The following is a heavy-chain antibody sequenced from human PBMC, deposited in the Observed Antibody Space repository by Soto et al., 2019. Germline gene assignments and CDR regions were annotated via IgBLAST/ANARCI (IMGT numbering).Heavy chain of an antibody. D-gene: IGHD5-12*01. CDR3: ARRSGVATIRGYYYYYMDV. Sequence: QVQLQESGPGLVKPSETLSLTCTVSGGSISSYYSSWIRQPPGKGLEWIGYIYYSGSTNYNPSLKSRVTISVDTSKNQFSLKLSSVTAADTAVYYCARRSGVATIRGYYYYYMDVWGKGTTVTVSS. J-gene: IGHJ6*03. V-gene: IGHV4-59*08. CDR1: GGSISSYY. CDR2: IYYSGST.